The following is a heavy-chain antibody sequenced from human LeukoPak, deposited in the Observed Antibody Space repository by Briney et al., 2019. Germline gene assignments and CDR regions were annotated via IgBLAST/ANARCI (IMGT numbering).Heavy chain of an antibody. CDR2: ISGSGGST. V-gene: IGHV3-23*01. D-gene: IGHD3-3*01. CDR1: GFTFSSYA. J-gene: IGHJ5*02. CDR3: ANRAVSFGVVMQSWFDP. Sequence: PGGSLRLSCAASGFTFSSYAMSWVRQAPGKGLEWVSAISGSGGSTYYADSVKGRFTISRDNSKNTLYLQMNSLRAEDTAVYYCANRAVSFGVVMQSWFDPWGQGTLVTVSS.